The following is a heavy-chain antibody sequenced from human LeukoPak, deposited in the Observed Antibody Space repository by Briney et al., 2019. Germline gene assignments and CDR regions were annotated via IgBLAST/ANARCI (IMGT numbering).Heavy chain of an antibody. CDR3: ARGVGGVDYDWSDYQHYFDY. Sequence: ASVKVSCKASVYNFTNYAMHWVRQAPGQGRAWMGWINVVNGKTKYTQALQGRVTITRDTSASTAYMDLSSPRSEDRAMYYCARGVGGVDYDWSDYQHYFDYWGQGTLVTVSS. CDR1: VYNFTNYA. D-gene: IGHD3-16*01. CDR2: INVVNGKT. J-gene: IGHJ4*02. V-gene: IGHV1-3*03.